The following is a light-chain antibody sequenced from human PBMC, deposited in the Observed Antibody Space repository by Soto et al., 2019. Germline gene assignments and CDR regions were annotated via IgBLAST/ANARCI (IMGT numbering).Light chain of an antibody. Sequence: DIQMTQSPSTLSACVGGRVTITCRASQSVGTWVAWYQQKPGKAPKLLIYGASNLESGVPSRFSGSGSGTDFSLTISSLQPDDFATYYCQQYHSYYPWTFGQGTKVHIK. CDR1: QSVGTW. CDR3: QQYHSYYPWT. J-gene: IGKJ1*01. CDR2: GAS. V-gene: IGKV1-5*01.